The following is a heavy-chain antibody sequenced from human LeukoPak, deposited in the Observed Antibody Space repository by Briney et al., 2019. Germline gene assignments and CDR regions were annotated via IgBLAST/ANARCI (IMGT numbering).Heavy chain of an antibody. CDR3: ARDRHYYDSSGYQELFYYMDV. V-gene: IGHV6-1*01. Sequence: SQTLSLTCAISGDSFSSNSAAWNWLRQSPSRGLEWLGRTYYRSKWYNDYAVSVKSRITNNPDTSKNQFSLELNSVTPEDTAVYYCARDRHYYDSSGYQELFYYMDVWGKGTTVTVSS. CDR1: GDSFSSNSAA. D-gene: IGHD3-22*01. J-gene: IGHJ6*03. CDR2: TYYRSKWYN.